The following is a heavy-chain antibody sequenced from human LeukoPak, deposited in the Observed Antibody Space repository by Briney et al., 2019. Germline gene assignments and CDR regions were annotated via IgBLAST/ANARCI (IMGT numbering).Heavy chain of an antibody. J-gene: IGHJ4*02. V-gene: IGHV3-11*01. CDR1: GFTFSGHY. D-gene: IGHD6-13*01. Sequence: GGSLRLSCAASGFTFSGHYMIWLRQAPGKGLEAISYISHNGETKYYADSVKGRLSISRDNAKSSLYLQMNSLRVEDTAVYYCARDRHGYFDYWGQGTLVTVSS. CDR2: ISHNGETK. CDR3: ARDRHGYFDY.